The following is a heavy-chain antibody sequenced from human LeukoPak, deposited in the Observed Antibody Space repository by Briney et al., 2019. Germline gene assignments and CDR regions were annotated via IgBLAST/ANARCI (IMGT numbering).Heavy chain of an antibody. CDR3: ARVSGYSSGWYWYFDL. D-gene: IGHD6-19*01. J-gene: IGHJ2*01. V-gene: IGHV4-59*01. CDR1: GGSISSYY. Sequence: PSETLSLTCTVSGGSISSYYWSWIRQPPGKGLEWIGYIYCSGSTNYNPSLKSRVTISVDTSKNQFSLKLSSVTAADTAVYYCARVSGYSSGWYWYFDLWGRGTLVTVSS. CDR2: IYCSGST.